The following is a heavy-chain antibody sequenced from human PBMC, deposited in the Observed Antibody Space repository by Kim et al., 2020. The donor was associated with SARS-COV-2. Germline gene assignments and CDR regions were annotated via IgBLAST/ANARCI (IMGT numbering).Heavy chain of an antibody. D-gene: IGHD3-22*01. V-gene: IGHV3-9*01. CDR3: AKGGLGYYDSSGYYYFDY. Sequence: RFTLSRDNAKNSLCLQMNSLRAEDTALYYCAKGGLGYYDSSGYYYFDYWGQGTLVTVSS. J-gene: IGHJ4*02.